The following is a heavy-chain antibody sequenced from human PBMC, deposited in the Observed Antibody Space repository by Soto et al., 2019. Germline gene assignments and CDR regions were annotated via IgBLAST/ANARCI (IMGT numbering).Heavy chain of an antibody. Sequence: QITLKESGPTLVKPTQTLTLTCTFSGFSLSTSGVGVGWIRQPPGKALEWLALIYWDDDKRYSPSLKSRLTLPKXTXKXXVVLTMTHMDPVDTATYSCAHSLIPNWGSRGAFDYWGQGTLVTVSS. CDR3: AHSLIPNWGSRGAFDY. CDR2: IYWDDDK. CDR1: GFSLSTSGVG. J-gene: IGHJ4*02. V-gene: IGHV2-5*02. D-gene: IGHD7-27*01.